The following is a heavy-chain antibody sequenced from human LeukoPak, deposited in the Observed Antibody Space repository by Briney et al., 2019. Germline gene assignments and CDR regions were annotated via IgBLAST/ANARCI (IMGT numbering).Heavy chain of an antibody. V-gene: IGHV3-21*04. Sequence: GGSLRLSCAASGFTFSSYSMNWVRQAPGKGLEWVSSISSSSSYIYYADSVKGRFTISRDNSKNTLYLQMNSLRAEDTALYYCAKDILYDRFHYFDYWGQGTLVTVSS. J-gene: IGHJ4*02. D-gene: IGHD3-22*01. CDR3: AKDILYDRFHYFDY. CDR2: ISSSSSYI. CDR1: GFTFSSYS.